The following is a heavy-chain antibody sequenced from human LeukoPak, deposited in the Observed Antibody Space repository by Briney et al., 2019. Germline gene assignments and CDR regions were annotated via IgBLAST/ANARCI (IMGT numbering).Heavy chain of an antibody. Sequence: ASVKISCKVSGYTFTDYYMHWGQQAPGKGIEWMGLVDPEDGETIYAEKFQGRVTITADTSTDTAYMELSSLRSEDTAVYYCATLSMTNIDYWGQGTLVTVSS. CDR3: ATLSMTNIDY. J-gene: IGHJ4*02. CDR2: VDPEDGET. V-gene: IGHV1-69-2*01. CDR1: GYTFTDYY.